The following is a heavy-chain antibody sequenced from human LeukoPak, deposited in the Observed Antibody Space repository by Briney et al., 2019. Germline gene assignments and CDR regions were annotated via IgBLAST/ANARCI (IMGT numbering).Heavy chain of an antibody. Sequence: GSSVKVSCKASGGTFSSYAISWVRQAPGQGLEWMGGIIPIFGSANYAQKFQGRVTITADKSTSTAYMELSSLRSEDTAVYYCAGTMVRGVIRALDYYYYGMDVWGKGTTVTVSS. CDR2: IIPIFGSA. J-gene: IGHJ6*04. CDR3: AGTMVRGVIRALDYYYYGMDV. D-gene: IGHD3-10*01. CDR1: GGTFSSYA. V-gene: IGHV1-69*06.